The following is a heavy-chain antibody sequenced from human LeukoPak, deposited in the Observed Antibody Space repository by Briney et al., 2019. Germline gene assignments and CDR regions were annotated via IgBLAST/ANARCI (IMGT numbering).Heavy chain of an antibody. D-gene: IGHD3-9*01. Sequence: ASVKVSCKASGYTFTGYYMHWVRQAPGQGLEWMGRINPNSGGTNYAQKFQGRVTMTRDTSISTAYMELGRLRSDDTAVYYCARGPDIFTAFSPDFWGQGTLVTVSS. V-gene: IGHV1-2*06. CDR3: ARGPDIFTAFSPDF. CDR1: GYTFTGYY. J-gene: IGHJ4*02. CDR2: INPNSGGT.